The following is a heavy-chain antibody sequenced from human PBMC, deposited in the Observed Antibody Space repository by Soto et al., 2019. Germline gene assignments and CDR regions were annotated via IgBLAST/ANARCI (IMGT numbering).Heavy chain of an antibody. CDR2: IHHSGIA. CDR1: GGSISSDNW. D-gene: IGHD6-13*01. CDR3: ARDQGSHPGD. V-gene: IGHV4-4*02. J-gene: IGHJ4*02. Sequence: QVQLQESGPGLVRPSGTLSLTCAVSGGSISSDNWWSWFGQPPGKGLQWIGEIHHSGIANYNPSLKSRVSMSVVPYNNLFALTLTSVTAADTAFYYCARDQGSHPGDWGQGTLVSVSS.